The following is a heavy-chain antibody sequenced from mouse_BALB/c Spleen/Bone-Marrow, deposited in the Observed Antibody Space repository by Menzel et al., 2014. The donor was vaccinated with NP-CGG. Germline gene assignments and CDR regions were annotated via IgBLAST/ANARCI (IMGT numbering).Heavy chain of an antibody. D-gene: IGHD2-3*01. CDR3: ARWLLPYYAMDY. CDR2: INPSSGYT. J-gene: IGHJ4*01. V-gene: IGHV1-4*02. CDR1: GYTFTSYW. Sequence: QVQLKQSGAELAKPGASVKMSCKASGYTFTSYWMHWVKQRPGQGLEWIGYINPSSGYTEYNQKFKDKTTLTADKSSSTAYMQLSSLTSEDSAVCFCARWLLPYYAMDYWGQGTSVTVSS.